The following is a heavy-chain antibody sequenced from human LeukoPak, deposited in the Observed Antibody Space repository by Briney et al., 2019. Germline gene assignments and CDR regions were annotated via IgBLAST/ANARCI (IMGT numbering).Heavy chain of an antibody. J-gene: IGHJ5*02. D-gene: IGHD3-10*01. Sequence: PGGSLRLSCAVSGFSFFYTGMGWVRQAPGKGLEWVSSISSGTSYIYYADSVKGRFTISRDNAKNSLYLQMNSLRAEDTAVYYCARAGNYYGRHTNWFDPWGQGTLVTVSS. V-gene: IGHV3-21*01. CDR1: GFSFFYTG. CDR3: ARAGNYYGRHTNWFDP. CDR2: ISSGTSYI.